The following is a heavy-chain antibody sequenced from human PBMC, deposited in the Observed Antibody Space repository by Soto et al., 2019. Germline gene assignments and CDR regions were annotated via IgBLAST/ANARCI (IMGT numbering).Heavy chain of an antibody. CDR1: GFTFSSYA. V-gene: IGHV3-30-3*01. Sequence: PGGSLRLSCAASGFTFSSYAMHWVRQAPGKGLKWVAVISYDGSNKYYADSVKGRFTISRDNSKNTLYLQMNSLRAEDTAVYYCARDRMGMAVAGKFDYWGQGALVTVSS. J-gene: IGHJ4*02. CDR2: ISYDGSNK. CDR3: ARDRMGMAVAGKFDY. D-gene: IGHD6-19*01.